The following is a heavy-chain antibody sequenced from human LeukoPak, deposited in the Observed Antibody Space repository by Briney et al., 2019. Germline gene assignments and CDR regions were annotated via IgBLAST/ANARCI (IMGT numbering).Heavy chain of an antibody. CDR2: ISGSGGST. V-gene: IGHV3-23*01. J-gene: IGHJ4*02. Sequence: PGGSLRLSCAASGFTFSSYAMRWVRQAPGKGLEWVSAISGSGGSTYYADSVKGRFTISRDNSKNTLYLQMNSLRAEDTAVYYCAKAPTGTTDYFDYWGQGTLVTVSS. D-gene: IGHD1-7*01. CDR3: AKAPTGTTDYFDY. CDR1: GFTFSSYA.